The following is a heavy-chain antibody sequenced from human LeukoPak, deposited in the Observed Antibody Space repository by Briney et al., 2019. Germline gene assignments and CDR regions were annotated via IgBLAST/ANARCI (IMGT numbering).Heavy chain of an antibody. V-gene: IGHV3-48*04. CDR3: ASSWRDGYNLAFDY. Sequence: GGSLRLSCAASGFTFSSYSMNWVRQAPGKGLEWVSYISSSSSTIYYADSVKGRFTISRDNAKNSLYPQMNSLRAEDTAVYYCASSWRDGYNLAFDYWGQGTLVTVSS. D-gene: IGHD5-24*01. CDR1: GFTFSSYS. CDR2: ISSSSSTI. J-gene: IGHJ4*02.